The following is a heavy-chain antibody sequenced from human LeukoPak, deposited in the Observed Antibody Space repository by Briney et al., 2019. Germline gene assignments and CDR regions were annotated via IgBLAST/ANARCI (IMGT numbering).Heavy chain of an antibody. Sequence: GASGKVSCKASGYTFTTYYIHWGRQSPGQELEWMGIINPTGGSTTYAQKFQGRVTMNRDTSPSPVFMEVNSMSSEDTAVYYCALYSSTWYWGQGTLVTVSS. D-gene: IGHD6-13*01. CDR1: GYTFTTYY. J-gene: IGHJ4*02. CDR2: INPTGGST. CDR3: ALYSSTWY. V-gene: IGHV1-46*01.